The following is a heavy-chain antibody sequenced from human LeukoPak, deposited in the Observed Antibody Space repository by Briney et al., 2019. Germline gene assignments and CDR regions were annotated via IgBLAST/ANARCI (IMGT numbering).Heavy chain of an antibody. CDR3: ARLIVGATGYYYYYMDV. CDR2: IYPGDSDT. J-gene: IGHJ6*03. D-gene: IGHD1-26*01. CDR1: GYSFTSYW. Sequence: GESLKISCKGSGYSFTSYWIGWVRQMPGKGLEWMGIIYPGDSDTRYSPSFQGQVTISAGKSISTAYLQWSSLKASDTAMYYCARLIVGATGYYYYYMDVWGKGTTVTVSS. V-gene: IGHV5-51*01.